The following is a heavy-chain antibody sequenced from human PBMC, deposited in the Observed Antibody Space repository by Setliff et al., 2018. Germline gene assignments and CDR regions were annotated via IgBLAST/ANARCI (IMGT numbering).Heavy chain of an antibody. J-gene: IGHJ6*03. CDR3: ARLYDFCSGGSCYSGYSGYYYYMDV. D-gene: IGHD2-15*01. V-gene: IGHV4-59*08. Sequence: SETLSLTCSVSGDSIFDNYWSWIRQSPGRGLEWIAYISYTGSTNYNPSLKSRVTISVDTSKNQFSLKLSSVTAADTAVYYCARLYDFCSGGSCYSGYSGYYYYMDVWGKGTTVTVSS. CDR2: ISYTGST. CDR1: GDSIFDNY.